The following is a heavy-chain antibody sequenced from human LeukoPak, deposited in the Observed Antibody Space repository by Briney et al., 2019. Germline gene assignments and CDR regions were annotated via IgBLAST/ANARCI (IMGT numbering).Heavy chain of an antibody. D-gene: IGHD3-10*01. CDR1: GFTFSSYE. CDR3: ARVRVCGSGSYYG. CDR2: ISSSGSTI. J-gene: IGHJ4*02. V-gene: IGHV3-48*03. Sequence: GGSLRLSCAASGFTFSSYEINWVRQAPGKGLEWVSYISSSGSTIYYADSVKGRFTISRDNAKNSLYLQMNSLRAEDTAVYYCARVRVCGSGSYYGWGQGTLVTVSS.